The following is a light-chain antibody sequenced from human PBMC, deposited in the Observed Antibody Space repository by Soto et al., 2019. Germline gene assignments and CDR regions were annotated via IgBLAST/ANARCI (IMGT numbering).Light chain of an antibody. CDR3: SSYAGSDIFV. V-gene: IGLV2-8*01. J-gene: IGLJ2*01. CDR1: SSDVGGYNY. CDR2: EVN. Sequence: QSFLTQPPSASGSPGRSLTISCTGTSSDVGGYNYVFWYQQHPGKAPKLMIYEVNKRPSGVPDRFSGSKSGNTASLTVSGLQAEDEADYYCSSYAGSDIFVFGGGTQLTVL.